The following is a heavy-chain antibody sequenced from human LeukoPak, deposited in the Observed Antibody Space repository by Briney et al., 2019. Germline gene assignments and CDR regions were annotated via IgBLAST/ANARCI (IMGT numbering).Heavy chain of an antibody. D-gene: IGHD3-10*01. Sequence: GGALRLSCAASGFTFSSYGMHWVRQAPGKGLEWVAVISYDGSKKYYADSVKGRFTISRGNSKNTLYLQMNSLRAEDTAVYNCAKDQVAWFGEGGNYYYGMDVWGQGTTVTVSS. CDR3: AKDQVAWFGEGGNYYYGMDV. CDR2: ISYDGSKK. CDR1: GFTFSSYG. V-gene: IGHV3-30*18. J-gene: IGHJ6*02.